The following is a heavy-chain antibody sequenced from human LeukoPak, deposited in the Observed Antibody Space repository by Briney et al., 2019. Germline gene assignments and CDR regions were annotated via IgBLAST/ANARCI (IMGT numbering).Heavy chain of an antibody. Sequence: GGSLRLSCAASGFTVNGNYMNWVRQAPGKGLEWVSVVYSDDTTYYADSVKGRFTISRDNSKNTLYLQMNSLRAEDTAVYYCARDNDGSFDYWGQGTLVTVSS. CDR3: ARDNDGSFDY. CDR2: VYSDDTT. CDR1: GFTVNGNY. V-gene: IGHV3-53*01. J-gene: IGHJ4*02. D-gene: IGHD2-8*01.